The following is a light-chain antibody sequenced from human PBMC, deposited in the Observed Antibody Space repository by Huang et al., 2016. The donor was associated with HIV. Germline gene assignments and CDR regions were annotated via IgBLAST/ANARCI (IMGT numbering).Light chain of an antibody. CDR3: QQSYSTLRYT. Sequence: DIQMTQSPSSLSASVGDRVNITCRASQSISSYFNWYQQKPGKAPKLLIYAASSLQSGVPSRFSGSGAGTDFTLTISSLQPEDFATYYCQQSYSTLRYTFGQGTKLEIK. CDR2: AAS. CDR1: QSISSY. V-gene: IGKV1-39*01. J-gene: IGKJ2*01.